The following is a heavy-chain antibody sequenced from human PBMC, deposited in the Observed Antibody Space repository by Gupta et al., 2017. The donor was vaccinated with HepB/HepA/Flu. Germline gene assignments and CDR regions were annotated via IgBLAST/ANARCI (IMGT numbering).Heavy chain of an antibody. D-gene: IGHD2-21*02. V-gene: IGHV2-5*02. CDR3: AYSGYFGCTGGACPPNGCDP. Sequence: QITLKESGPTLVEPTQTLTLTCTFSGFSLTTFGVAVGWIRQPPGKALEWLGVIYWDDDTRYNPSRKTRLTITKDSSKDTVVLRMTNMDPVDTATYFCAYSGYFGCTGGACPPNGCDPWGQGILVIVSS. CDR2: IYWDDDT. J-gene: IGHJ5*02. CDR1: GFSLTTFGVA.